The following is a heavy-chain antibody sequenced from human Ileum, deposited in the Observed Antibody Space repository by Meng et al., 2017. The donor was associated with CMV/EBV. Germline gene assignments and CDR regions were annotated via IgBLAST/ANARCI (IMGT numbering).Heavy chain of an antibody. D-gene: IGHD4-23*01. CDR3: AKDGPKTGGSRGYFDS. Sequence: SGLTFSNYALAWVRQAPGKGLEWVSVISGSGDITYYTDSVKGRFAISRDHSKNTVYLQMNSLRVEDTAVYYCAKDGPKTGGSRGYFDSWGQGTLVTVSS. V-gene: IGHV3-23*01. J-gene: IGHJ4*02. CDR2: ISGSGDIT. CDR1: GLTFSNYA.